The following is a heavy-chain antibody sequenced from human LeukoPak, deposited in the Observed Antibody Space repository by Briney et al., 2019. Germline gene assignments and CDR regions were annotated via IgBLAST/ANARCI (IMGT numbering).Heavy chain of an antibody. CDR2: ISYDGSNK. V-gene: IGHV3-30*18. Sequence: GGSLRLSCGASGITFSSYSMNWVRQAPGKGLEWVAVISYDGSNKYYADSVKGRFTISRDNSKNTLYLQMNSLRAEDTAVYYCAKDHGDYVYYYYGMDVWGQGTTVTVSS. CDR1: GITFSSYS. J-gene: IGHJ6*02. D-gene: IGHD4-17*01. CDR3: AKDHGDYVYYYYGMDV.